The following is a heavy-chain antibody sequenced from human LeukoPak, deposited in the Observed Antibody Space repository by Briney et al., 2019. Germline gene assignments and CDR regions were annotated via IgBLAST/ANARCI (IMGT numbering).Heavy chain of an antibody. CDR2: IYYSGST. CDR1: GGSISSYY. J-gene: IGHJ6*03. CDR3: ARQDYDFWSGYSGYYYMDV. Sequence: SETLSLTCTVSGGSISSYYWSWIRQPPGKGLEWIGYIYYSGSTNYNPSLKSRVTISVDTSKNQFSLKLSSVTAADTAVYYCARQDYDFWSGYSGYYYMDVWGKGTTVTVSS. D-gene: IGHD3-3*01. V-gene: IGHV4-59*08.